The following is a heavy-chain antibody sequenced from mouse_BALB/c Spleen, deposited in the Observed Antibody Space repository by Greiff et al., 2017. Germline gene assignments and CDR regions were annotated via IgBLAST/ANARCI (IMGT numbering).Heavy chain of an antibody. D-gene: IGHD1-1*01. Sequence: VQLQQSGAELVKPGASVKLSCTASGFNIKETYMHWVKQRPEQGLEWIGRIDPANGNTKYDPKFQGKATITADTSSNTAYLQLSSLTSEDTAVYYCAREKDYGPWFAYWGQGTLVTVSA. CDR1: GFNIKETY. CDR2: IDPANGNT. V-gene: IGHV14-3*02. J-gene: IGHJ3*01. CDR3: AREKDYGPWFAY.